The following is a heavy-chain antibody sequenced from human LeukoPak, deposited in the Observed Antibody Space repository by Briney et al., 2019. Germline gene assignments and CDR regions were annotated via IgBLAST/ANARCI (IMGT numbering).Heavy chain of an antibody. D-gene: IGHD6-19*01. CDR2: IYYSGST. Sequence: PSETLSLTCSVSGGSISSSSYYWGWIRQPPGKGLEWIVSIYYSGSTYYNPSLKSRVTISVDTSKNQFSLKLSSVTAADTAVYYCARSPVSFSSGWVREDAFDIWGQGTMVTVSS. J-gene: IGHJ3*02. CDR3: ARSPVSFSSGWVREDAFDI. CDR1: GGSISSSSYY. V-gene: IGHV4-39*07.